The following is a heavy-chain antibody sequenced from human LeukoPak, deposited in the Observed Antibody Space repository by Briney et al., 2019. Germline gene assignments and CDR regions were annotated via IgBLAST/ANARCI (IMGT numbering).Heavy chain of an antibody. CDR2: ISAYNGNT. V-gene: IGHV1-18*01. D-gene: IGHD4-17*01. CDR3: ARDNDYGDSILTFDY. CDR1: GYNFTSYG. J-gene: IGHJ4*02. Sequence: GASVKVSCKASGYNFTSYGISWVRQAPGQGLEWMGWISAYNGNTNYAQKLQGRVTMTTDTSTSTAYMELRSLRSDDTAVYYCARDNDYGDSILTFDYWGQGTLVTVSS.